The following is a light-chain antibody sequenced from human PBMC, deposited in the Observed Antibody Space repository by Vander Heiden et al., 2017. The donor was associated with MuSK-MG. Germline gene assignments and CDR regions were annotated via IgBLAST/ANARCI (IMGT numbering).Light chain of an antibody. J-gene: IGKJ1*01. CDR1: HSDSSY. Sequence: EVVLTQSPATLSLSPGESATLSCRARHSDSSYLAWYQQKPGQAPRLLIYDASNSATGIPSRFSGSGSGTDFTLTISSLEPEDFAVYYCQQRSNWPGTFGQGTKVEIK. V-gene: IGKV3-11*01. CDR2: DAS. CDR3: QQRSNWPGT.